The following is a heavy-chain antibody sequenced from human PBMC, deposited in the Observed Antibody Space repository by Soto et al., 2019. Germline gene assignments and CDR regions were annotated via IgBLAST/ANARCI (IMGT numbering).Heavy chain of an antibody. Sequence: QVQLVQSGGEVKKPGASLKVSCKASGYIFSNYGVNWVRQAPGQGLEWMGWINGYNGNTNYAQRVQSRVTMTTDTSTTTAFMELRSLTSDDTDVYYCARVSSPVDFDHWGQGNLVTVS. CDR1: GYIFSNYG. V-gene: IGHV1-18*01. D-gene: IGHD2-2*01. J-gene: IGHJ4*02. CDR3: ARVSSPVDFDH. CDR2: INGYNGNT.